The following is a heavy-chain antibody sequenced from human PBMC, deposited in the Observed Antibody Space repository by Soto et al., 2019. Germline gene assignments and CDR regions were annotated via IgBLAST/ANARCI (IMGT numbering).Heavy chain of an antibody. CDR1: GGSFSGYY. V-gene: IGHV4-34*01. Sequence: QVQLQQWGAGLLKPSETLSLTCAVYGGSFSGYYWSWIRQPPGKGLEWIGEINHSGSTNYNPSLKSRVTISVDTSKNQFSLKLSSVTAADTAVYYCARGGPPNWFDPWGQGTLVTVSS. J-gene: IGHJ5*02. CDR2: INHSGST. CDR3: ARGGPPNWFDP.